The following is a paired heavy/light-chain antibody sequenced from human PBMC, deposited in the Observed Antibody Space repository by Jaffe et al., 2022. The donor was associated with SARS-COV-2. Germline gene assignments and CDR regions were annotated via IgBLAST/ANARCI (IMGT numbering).Heavy chain of an antibody. CDR2: IYYSGST. CDR3: ATHPPPYYYDSTGPFDAFDI. V-gene: IGHV4-39*01. J-gene: IGHJ3*02. D-gene: IGHD3-22*01. CDR1: GGSISSSSYY. Sequence: QLQLQESGPGLVKPSETLSLTCTVSGGSISSSSYYWGWIRQPPGKGLEWIGSIYYSGSTYYNPSLKSRVTISVDTSKNQFSLKLSSVTAADTAVYYCATHPPPYYYDSTGPFDAFDIWGQGTMVTVSS.
Light chain of an antibody. Sequence: QSVLTQPPSVSAAPGQKVTISCSGSSSNIGNNYVSWYQQLPGTAPKLLIYDNNKRPSGIPDRFSGSKSGTSATLGITGLQTGDEADYYCGTWDSSLSSWVFGGGTKLTVL. CDR2: DNN. CDR3: GTWDSSLSSWV. J-gene: IGLJ3*02. V-gene: IGLV1-51*01. CDR1: SSNIGNNY.